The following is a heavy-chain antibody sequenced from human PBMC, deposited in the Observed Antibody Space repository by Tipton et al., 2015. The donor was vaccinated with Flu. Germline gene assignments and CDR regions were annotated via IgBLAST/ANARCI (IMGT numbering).Heavy chain of an antibody. D-gene: IGHD2-2*02. V-gene: IGHV3-11*06. CDR3: ASLSRNCSSTSCYTRYYYYYMGV. CDR1: GFTFSDYY. J-gene: IGHJ6*03. Sequence: LSLTCAASGFTFSDYYMSWIRQAPGKGLEWVSYISSSSSYTNYADSVKGRFTISRDNAKNSLYLQMNSLRAEDTAVYYCASLSRNCSSTSCYTRYYYYYMGVWGKGTTVTVSS. CDR2: ISSSSSYT.